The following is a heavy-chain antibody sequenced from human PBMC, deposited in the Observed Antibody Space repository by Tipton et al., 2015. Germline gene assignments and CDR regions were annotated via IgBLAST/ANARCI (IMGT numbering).Heavy chain of an antibody. J-gene: IGHJ5*02. D-gene: IGHD3-3*01. CDR1: GYSFTTHW. CDR2: IDPSDSST. Sequence: QLVQSGAEVKKPGESLRISCKGSGYSFTTHWISWVRQMPGKGLEWMGRIDPSDSSTNYSPSFQGHVTISADKSISTTYLQWSSLKASDTAMYYCARRVEFFGVIRTGWFDPWGQGTLVTVSS. V-gene: IGHV5-10-1*01. CDR3: ARRVEFFGVIRTGWFDP.